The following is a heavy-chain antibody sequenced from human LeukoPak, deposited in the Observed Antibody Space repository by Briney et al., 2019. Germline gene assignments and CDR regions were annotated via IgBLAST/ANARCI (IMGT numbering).Heavy chain of an antibody. CDR2: IGSSSSSI. Sequence: GGSLRLSCAASGFTFSSYSMNWVRQAPGKGLEWVSSIGSSSSSIYYADSVKGRFTISRDNPKNSLYLQLNSLRAEDTAVYYCARETMEAFDIWGHGTMISVSS. CDR3: ARETMEAFDI. V-gene: IGHV3-21*01. CDR1: GFTFSSYS. J-gene: IGHJ3*02. D-gene: IGHD3-10*01.